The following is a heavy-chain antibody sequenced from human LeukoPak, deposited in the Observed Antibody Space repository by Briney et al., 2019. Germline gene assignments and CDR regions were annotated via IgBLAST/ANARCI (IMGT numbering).Heavy chain of an antibody. V-gene: IGHV1-18*01. D-gene: IGHD2-15*01. CDR2: INTYNVNT. J-gene: IGHJ6*02. CDR1: GYTFTSDG. Sequence: ASVKVSCKTSGYTFTSDGVSWVRQAPGQGLEWMAWINTYNVNTNYAQKFQGRVTLTTDASTSTAYMELRSLRSDDTAVYYCARERRYCSGGSCYTPSGGMDVWGQGTTVTVSS. CDR3: ARERRYCSGGSCYTPSGGMDV.